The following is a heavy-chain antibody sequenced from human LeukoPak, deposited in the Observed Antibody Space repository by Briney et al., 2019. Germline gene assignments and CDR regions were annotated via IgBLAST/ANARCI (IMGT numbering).Heavy chain of an antibody. CDR3: ARGGLSAPFDY. CDR1: GGSISSYY. J-gene: IGHJ4*02. V-gene: IGHV4-59*12. CDR2: IYYSGST. D-gene: IGHD3-16*01. Sequence: TSETLSLTCTVSGGSISSYYWSWIRQPPGKGLEWIGYIYYSGSTNYNPSLKSRVTISVDTSKNQFSLKLSSVTAADTAVYYCARGGLSAPFDYWGQGTLVTVSS.